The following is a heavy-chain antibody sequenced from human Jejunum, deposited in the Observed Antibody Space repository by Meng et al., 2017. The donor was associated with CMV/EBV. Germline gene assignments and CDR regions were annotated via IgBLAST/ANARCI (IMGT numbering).Heavy chain of an antibody. CDR1: GGPIVSTTYY. D-gene: IGHD6-19*01. CDR2: VYYSGST. CDR3: ATNTSGWDFGA. Sequence: CTVSGGPIVSTTYYWGWIRQPPKKGLEWIGSVYYSGSTHYNPSLRSRVTISVDTSKNQLSLTLDSVTAADTAVYYCATNTSGWDFGAWGQGSLVTVSS. V-gene: IGHV4-39*01. J-gene: IGHJ1*01.